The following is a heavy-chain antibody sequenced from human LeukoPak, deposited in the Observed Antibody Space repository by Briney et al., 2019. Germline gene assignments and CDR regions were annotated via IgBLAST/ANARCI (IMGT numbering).Heavy chain of an antibody. CDR1: GFTFSSYW. V-gene: IGHV3-74*01. CDR3: ARDGIVGATNFDY. Sequence: GGSLRLSCAASGFTFSSYWMHWVRQAPGKGLVWVSRINSDGSTTNYADSVNGRFTISRDKAKNTLYLQMNSLRAEGTVVYYCARDGIVGATNFDYWGQGALVTVSS. J-gene: IGHJ4*02. D-gene: IGHD1-26*01. CDR2: INSDGSTT.